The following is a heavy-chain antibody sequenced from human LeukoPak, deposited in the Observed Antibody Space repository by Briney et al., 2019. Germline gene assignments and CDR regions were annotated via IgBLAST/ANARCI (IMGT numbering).Heavy chain of an antibody. J-gene: IGHJ4*02. D-gene: IGHD3-10*01. CDR3: ARVRGGGAGFDY. Sequence: GGSLRLSCEASGFTFSSYEMNWVRQAPGKGLEWVSYISSSGSTIYYADSVKGRFTISRDNAKNSLYLQMNSLRAEDTAVYYCARVRGGGAGFDYWGQGTLVTVSS. CDR2: ISSSGSTI. V-gene: IGHV3-48*03. CDR1: GFTFSSYE.